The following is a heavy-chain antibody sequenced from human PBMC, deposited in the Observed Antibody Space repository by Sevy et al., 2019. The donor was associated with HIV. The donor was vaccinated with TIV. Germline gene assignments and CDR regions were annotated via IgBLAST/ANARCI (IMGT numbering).Heavy chain of an antibody. D-gene: IGHD7-27*01. CDR2: INHSGST. J-gene: IGHJ2*01. CDR1: GGSFSGYY. V-gene: IGHV4-34*01. Sequence: SETLSLTCAVYGGSFSGYYWSWIRQPPGKGLEWIGEINHSGSTNYNPSLKSRVTISVDTSKNQFSLMLSSVTAADTAVYYCARQGGTGDYYWYFDLWGRGTLVTVSS. CDR3: ARQGGTGDYYWYFDL.